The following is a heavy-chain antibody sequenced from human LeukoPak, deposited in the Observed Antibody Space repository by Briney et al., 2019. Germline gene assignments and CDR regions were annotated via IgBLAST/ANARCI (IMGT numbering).Heavy chain of an antibody. CDR1: GYTFTSNY. CDR2: INPSGGST. V-gene: IGHV1-46*01. D-gene: IGHD5-18*01. Sequence: ASVKVSCKASGYTFTSNYMHWVRQAPGHGLEWVGIINPSGGSTSYAQKFQGRVTMTRDPSTSTVYMELSSLRSEDTAVDYCARDRGLLGSVCGYSYGCFDYWGQGTLVTVSS. J-gene: IGHJ4*02. CDR3: ARDRGLLGSVCGYSYGCFDY.